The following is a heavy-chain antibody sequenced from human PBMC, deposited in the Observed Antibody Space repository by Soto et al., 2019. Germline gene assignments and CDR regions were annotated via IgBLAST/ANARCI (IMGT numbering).Heavy chain of an antibody. J-gene: IGHJ3*02. CDR2: IGTAGDT. Sequence: EVQLVESGGGLVQPGGSLRLSCAASGFTFSSYDMHWVRQATGKGLEWVSAIGTAGDTYYPGSVEGRFTISKENAKNSLYLQMNSQRAGDTAVYYCAIMSFDDVDICGQWTTFTVSS. CDR3: AIMSFDDVDI. CDR1: GFTFSSYD. D-gene: IGHD1-20*01. V-gene: IGHV3-13*01.